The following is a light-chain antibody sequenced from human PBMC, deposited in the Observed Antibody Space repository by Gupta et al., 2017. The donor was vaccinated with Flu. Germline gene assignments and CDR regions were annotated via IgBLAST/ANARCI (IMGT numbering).Light chain of an antibody. CDR2: GTS. CDR1: QNIKGA. J-gene: IGKJ2*02. Sequence: SLSASVGDRVSITCRAGQNIKGALNWYQQKAGEAPKLLSSGTSRLRSGVPSRFSGSSSGTEFTLTIKSLQPEDSATYYCQEGYNSPPASNFGQGTKVEIK. CDR3: QEGYNSPPASN. V-gene: IGKV1-39*01.